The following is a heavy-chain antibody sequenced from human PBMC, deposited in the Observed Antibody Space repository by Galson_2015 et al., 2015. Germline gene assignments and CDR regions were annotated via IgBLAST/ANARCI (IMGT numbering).Heavy chain of an antibody. Sequence: SVKVSCKASGYTFTSYHIHWVRQAPGQGLEWMGIINPSGGSTNSAQKFQGRVTMTRDTSTSTVYMELSSLRSEDTAVYYCARDPSPTSLSIDYSGLGTLVTVSS. CDR2: INPSGGST. CDR1: GYTFTSYH. V-gene: IGHV1-46*01. CDR3: ARDPSPTSLSIDY. J-gene: IGHJ4*01.